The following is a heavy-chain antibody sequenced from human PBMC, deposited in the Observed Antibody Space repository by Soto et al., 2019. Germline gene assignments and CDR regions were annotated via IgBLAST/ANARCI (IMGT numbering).Heavy chain of an antibody. CDR2: INDKGDTT. Sequence: GSLRLSCATSGFTFSRSAMTWVRQAPGKGLEWVSTINDKGDTTYYADSVKGRLTISKDKSKNTVFLQMNSLRAEDTAMYYCGKGGWGSPFDYWGQGTLVTVSS. CDR3: GKGGWGSPFDY. V-gene: IGHV3-23*01. J-gene: IGHJ4*02. CDR1: GFTFSRSA. D-gene: IGHD7-27*01.